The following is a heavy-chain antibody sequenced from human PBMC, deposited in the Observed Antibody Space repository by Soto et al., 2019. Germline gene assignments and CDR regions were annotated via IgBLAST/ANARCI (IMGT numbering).Heavy chain of an antibody. J-gene: IGHJ6*02. CDR1: GDSVSSNSAA. CDR3: ARVSGENYDFWSAAGYYYYYGMDV. CDR2: TYYRSKWYN. V-gene: IGHV6-1*01. Sequence: SETLSLTCAISGDSVSSNSAAWNWIRQSPSRGLEWLGSTYYRSKWYNDYAVSVKSRITINPDTSKNQFSLQLNSVTPEDTAVYYCARVSGENYDFWSAAGYYYYYGMDVWGQGTTVTVS. D-gene: IGHD3-3*01.